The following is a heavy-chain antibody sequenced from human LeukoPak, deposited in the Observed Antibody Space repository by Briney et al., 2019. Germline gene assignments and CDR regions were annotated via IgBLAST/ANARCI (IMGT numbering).Heavy chain of an antibody. V-gene: IGHV1-69*05. CDR3: AREYYYDSSGYTSYYFDY. CDR1: GGTFSSYA. J-gene: IGHJ4*02. CDR2: IIPIFGTA. Sequence: SVKVSCKASGGTFSSYAISWVRQAPGQGLEWMGGIIPIFGTANYARKFQGRVTITTDESTSTAYMELSSLRSEDTAVYYCAREYYYDSSGYTSYYFDYWGQGTLVTVSS. D-gene: IGHD3-22*01.